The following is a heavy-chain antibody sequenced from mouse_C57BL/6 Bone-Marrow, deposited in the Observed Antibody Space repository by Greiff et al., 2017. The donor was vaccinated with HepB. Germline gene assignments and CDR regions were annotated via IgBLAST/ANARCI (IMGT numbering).Heavy chain of an antibody. J-gene: IGHJ4*01. D-gene: IGHD1-1*01. Sequence: EVQLQESGPGLVKPSQSLSLTCSVTGYSITSGYYWNWIRQFPGNKLEWMGYISYDGSNNYNPSLKNRISITRDTSKNQFFLKLNSVTTEDTATYYCARDGDYYGSSYWYYAMDYWGQGTSVTVSS. CDR3: ARDGDYYGSSYWYYAMDY. CDR1: GYSITSGYY. V-gene: IGHV3-6*01. CDR2: ISYDGSN.